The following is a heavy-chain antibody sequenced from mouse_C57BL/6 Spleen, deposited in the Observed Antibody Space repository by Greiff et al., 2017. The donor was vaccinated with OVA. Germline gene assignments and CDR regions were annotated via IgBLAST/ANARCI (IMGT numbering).Heavy chain of an antibody. J-gene: IGHJ1*03. Sequence: EVKLVESEGGLVQPGSSMKLSCTASGFTFSDYYMAWVRQVPEKGLEWVANINYDGSSTYYLDSLKSRFIISRDNAKNILYLQMSSLKSEDTATYYCARAPYGSSYAWYFDVWGTGTTVTVSS. CDR3: ARAPYGSSYAWYFDV. D-gene: IGHD1-1*01. CDR2: INYDGSST. CDR1: GFTFSDYY. V-gene: IGHV5-16*01.